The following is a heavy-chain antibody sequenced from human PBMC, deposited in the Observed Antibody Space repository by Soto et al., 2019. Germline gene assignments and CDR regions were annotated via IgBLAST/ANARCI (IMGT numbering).Heavy chain of an antibody. D-gene: IGHD6-6*01. CDR1: GFTFSSYA. V-gene: IGHV3-30-3*01. CDR2: ISYDGSNK. CDR3: ARETSKAYSSSSAGGMDV. J-gene: IGHJ6*02. Sequence: LRLSCAASGFTFSSYAMHWVRQAPGKGLEWVAVISYDGSNKYYADSVKGRFTISRDNSKNTLYLQMNSLRAEDTAVYYCARETSKAYSSSSAGGMDVWGQGTTVTVSS.